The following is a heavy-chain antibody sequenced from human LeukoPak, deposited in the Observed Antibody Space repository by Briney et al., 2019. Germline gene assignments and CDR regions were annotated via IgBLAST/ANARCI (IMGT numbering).Heavy chain of an antibody. Sequence: GGSLRLSCAASGFTFSSYSMNWVRQAPGKGLEWDSSISSSSSYIYYADSVKGRFTISRDNAKNSLYLQMNSLRAEDTAVYYCARGEGVVVVTAIRDFDYWGQGTLVTVSS. CDR1: GFTFSSYS. J-gene: IGHJ4*02. CDR3: ARGEGVVVVTAIRDFDY. V-gene: IGHV3-21*01. CDR2: ISSSSSYI. D-gene: IGHD2-21*02.